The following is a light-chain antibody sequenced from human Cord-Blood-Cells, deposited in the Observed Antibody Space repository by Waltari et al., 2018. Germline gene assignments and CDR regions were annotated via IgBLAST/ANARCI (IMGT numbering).Light chain of an antibody. CDR1: SSDVGGYNY. Sequence: QSALTQPRSVSGSPGQSVTISCTGTSSDVGGYNYVSWYQQHPGKAPKLMIYDVSKRPSGVPDPFSGSTSGNKASLTISGLQAEDEADYYCCSYAGSYTLVFGGGTKLTVL. CDR2: DVS. V-gene: IGLV2-11*01. J-gene: IGLJ2*01. CDR3: CSYAGSYTLV.